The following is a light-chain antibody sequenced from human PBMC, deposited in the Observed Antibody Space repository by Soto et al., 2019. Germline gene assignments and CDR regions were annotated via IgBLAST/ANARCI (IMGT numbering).Light chain of an antibody. CDR1: QSISSW. V-gene: IGKV1-5*03. CDR3: QQCNSALT. CDR2: KAS. J-gene: IGKJ4*01. Sequence: DIQMTQSPSTLSASVGDRVTITCRASQSISSWLAWYQQKPGKAPKLLIYKASSLESGVPSRFSGSGSGTEFTLTISSLQPDDFATYYCQQCNSALTFGGGTKGEIK.